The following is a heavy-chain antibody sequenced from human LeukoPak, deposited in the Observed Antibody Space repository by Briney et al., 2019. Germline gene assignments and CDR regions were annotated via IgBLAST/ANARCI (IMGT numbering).Heavy chain of an antibody. V-gene: IGHV3-66*01. CDR1: GFTVSDNY. CDR2: FYSGGST. Sequence: GGSLRLSCAASGFTVSDNYMSWVRQAPGKGLEWVAVFYSGGSTRYADSVKGRFTISRDNSKNTLYLQLNSLRAEDTAVYFCASSSWSSEYFHYWGPGTLVTVSS. J-gene: IGHJ1*01. D-gene: IGHD6-13*01. CDR3: ASSSWSSEYFHY.